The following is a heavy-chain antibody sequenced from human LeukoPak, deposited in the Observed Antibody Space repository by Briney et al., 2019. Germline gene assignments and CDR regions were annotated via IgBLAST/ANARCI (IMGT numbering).Heavy chain of an antibody. D-gene: IGHD2-15*01. CDR2: ISGSGGST. J-gene: IGHJ4*02. CDR1: GFTFSSYA. V-gene: IGHV3-23*01. CDR3: AKNFVRDCSSKAYFDY. Sequence: PGGSLRLSCAASGFTFSSYAMSWVRQAPGKGLEWVSAISGSGGSTYYADSVKGRFTISRDNSKNTLYLQMNSLRAEDTAVYYCAKNFVRDCSSKAYFDYWGQGTLVTVSS.